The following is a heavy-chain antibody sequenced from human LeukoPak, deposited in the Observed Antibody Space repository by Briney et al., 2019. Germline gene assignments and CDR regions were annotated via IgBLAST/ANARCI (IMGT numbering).Heavy chain of an antibody. D-gene: IGHD6-19*01. V-gene: IGHV3-33*01. CDR2: IWYDGSNK. CDR3: ARDWSIAVAGTSGDP. CDR1: GFTFSSYG. Sequence: GRSLRLSCAASGFTFSSYGMHWVRQAPGKGLEWVAVIWYDGSNKYYADSVKGRFTISRDNSKNTLYLQMNSLRAEDTAVYYCARDWSIAVAGTSGDPWGQGTLVTVSS. J-gene: IGHJ5*02.